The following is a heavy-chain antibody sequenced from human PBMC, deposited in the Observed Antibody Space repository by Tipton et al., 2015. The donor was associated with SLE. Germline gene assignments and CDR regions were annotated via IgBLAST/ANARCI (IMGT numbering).Heavy chain of an antibody. V-gene: IGHV4-39*07. CDR1: GGSISSSSYY. Sequence: TLSLTCTVSGGSISSSSYYWGWIRQPPGKGLEWIGSIYYSGSTYYNPSLKSRVPISVDTSKNQFSLKLSSVTAADTAVYYCARDPGDIVGVPAAARWFDPWGQGTLVTVSS. CDR2: IYYSGST. J-gene: IGHJ5*02. D-gene: IGHD2-2*01. CDR3: ARDPGDIVGVPAAARWFDP.